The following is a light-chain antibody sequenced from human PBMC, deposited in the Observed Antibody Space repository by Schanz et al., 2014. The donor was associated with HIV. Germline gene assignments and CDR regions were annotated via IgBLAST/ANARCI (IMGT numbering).Light chain of an antibody. V-gene: IGLV2-23*02. J-gene: IGLJ7*01. Sequence: QSALTQPASVSGSPGQSITISCTGTRNDVGTYNLVSWYQQHPGKAPQLMIYEVTKRPSGVSDRFSGSKSDNTASLTISGLQADDEADYYCCSYAGSYTWVFGGGTQLTVL. CDR3: CSYAGSYTWV. CDR2: EVT. CDR1: RNDVGTYNL.